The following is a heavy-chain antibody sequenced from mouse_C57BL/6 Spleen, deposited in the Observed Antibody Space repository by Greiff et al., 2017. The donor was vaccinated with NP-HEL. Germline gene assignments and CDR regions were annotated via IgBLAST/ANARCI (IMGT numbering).Heavy chain of an antibody. CDR3: AREDYGSFGC. CDR2: IYPRSGNT. CDR1: GYTFTSYG. D-gene: IGHD1-1*01. J-gene: IGHJ2*01. Sequence: QVQLQQSGAELARPGASVKLSCKASGYTFTSYGISWVKQRTGQGLEWIGEIYPRSGNTYYNEKFKGKATLTADKSSSTAYMELRSLTSEDSAVYFCAREDYGSFGCWGKGTTLTVS. V-gene: IGHV1-81*01.